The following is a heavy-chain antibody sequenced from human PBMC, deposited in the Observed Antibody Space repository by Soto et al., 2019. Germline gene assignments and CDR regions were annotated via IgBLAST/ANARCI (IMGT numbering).Heavy chain of an antibody. J-gene: IGHJ6*04. CDR2: ISSSSSTI. D-gene: IGHD5-12*01. CDR1: GFTFSSYS. V-gene: IGHV3-48*01. CDR3: ARDLIVATRWGNV. Sequence: EVQLVESGGGLVQPGGSLRLSCAASGFTFSSYSMNWVRQAPGKGLEWVSYISSSSSTIYYADSVKGRFTISRDNANNSLYLQMNSLRAEDTAVYYCARDLIVATRWGNVWGKGTTVTVSS.